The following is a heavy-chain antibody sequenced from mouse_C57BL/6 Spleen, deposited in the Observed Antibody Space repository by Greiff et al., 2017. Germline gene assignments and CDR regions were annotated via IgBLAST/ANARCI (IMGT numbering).Heavy chain of an antibody. CDR2: IGPGSGST. J-gene: IGHJ3*01. CDR3: ARPDPYGSSYAWFAY. V-gene: IGHV1-77*01. CDR1: GYTFTDYY. D-gene: IGHD1-1*01. Sequence: QVQLQQSGAELVKPGASVKISCKASGYTFTDYYINWVKQRPGQGLEWIGKIGPGSGSTYYNEKFKGKATLTADKSSSTAYMQLSSLTSEDSAVYFCARPDPYGSSYAWFAYWGQGTLVTVPA.